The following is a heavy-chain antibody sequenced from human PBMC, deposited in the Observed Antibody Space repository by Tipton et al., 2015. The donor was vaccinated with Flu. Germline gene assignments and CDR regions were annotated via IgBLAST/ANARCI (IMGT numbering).Heavy chain of an antibody. V-gene: IGHV3-53*01. CDR3: AKRYCSSSTCYIPDAFDT. D-gene: IGHD2-2*01. CDR2: IYSSDST. Sequence: SDSSYYWGWIRQPPGKGLEWVSVIYSSDSTSYADSVRGRFTLSRDNSRNTLYLQMNDLRVEDTAVYYCAKRYCSSSTCYIPDAFDTWGQGTMVTVSS. J-gene: IGHJ3*02. CDR1: SDSSYY.